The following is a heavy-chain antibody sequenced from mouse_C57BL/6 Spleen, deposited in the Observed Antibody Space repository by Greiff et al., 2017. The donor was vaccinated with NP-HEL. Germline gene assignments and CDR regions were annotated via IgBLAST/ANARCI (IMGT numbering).Heavy chain of an antibody. CDR3: AREDTTAWGYFDY. V-gene: IGHV1-82*01. CDR2: IYPGDGDT. D-gene: IGHD1-2*01. J-gene: IGHJ2*01. Sequence: VQLQQSGPELVKPGASVKISCKASGYAFSSSWMNWVKQRPGKGLEWIGRIYPGDGDTNYNGKFKGKATLTADKSSSTAYMQLSSLTSEDSAVYFCAREDTTAWGYFDYWGQGTTLTVSS. CDR1: GYAFSSSW.